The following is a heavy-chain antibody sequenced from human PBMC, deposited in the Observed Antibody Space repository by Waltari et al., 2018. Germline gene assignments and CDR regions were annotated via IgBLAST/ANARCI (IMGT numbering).Heavy chain of an antibody. J-gene: IGHJ6*02. Sequence: QVQLVQSGAEVKKPGASVTVSCKASGYTFTNYDIKWVRQDTGQGLEWVGSMNPNSSDTGDAQKFQGRGTMTRNTSIGTAYMELSSLRSEDTAVYYCARGRNPLYDYVWGSYRSNYYGMDVWGQGTTVTVSS. CDR2: MNPNSSDT. CDR1: GYTFTNYD. V-gene: IGHV1-8*01. CDR3: ARGRNPLYDYVWGSYRSNYYGMDV. D-gene: IGHD3-16*02.